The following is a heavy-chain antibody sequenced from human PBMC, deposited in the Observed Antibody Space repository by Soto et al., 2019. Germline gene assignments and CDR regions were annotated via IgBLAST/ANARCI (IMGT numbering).Heavy chain of an antibody. CDR1: GDTFGTFG. V-gene: IGHV1-69*04. CDR2: ILPYTFRS. D-gene: IGHD3-10*01. Sequence: QVRLVQSGSEVMKPGSSVRVSCQAFGDTFGTFGITWVRQGPGQGLEWMGRILPYTFRSDYATKFQGRVHISADRSTATTHLDLTTVTSDDTAVYYCAREAPRGCDVWGQGTTVRVSS. J-gene: IGHJ6*02. CDR3: AREAPRGCDV.